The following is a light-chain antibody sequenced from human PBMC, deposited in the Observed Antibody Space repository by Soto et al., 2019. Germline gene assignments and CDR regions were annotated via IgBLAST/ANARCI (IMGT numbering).Light chain of an antibody. CDR1: SSDVGGYNY. J-gene: IGLJ1*01. CDR3: SSYRSGGTFV. Sequence: SVLAHPTSLSGSPGQSIAISCTGTSSDVGGYNYVSWHQQHPGKAPKVLISGVSNRPSGVSNRFSGSKSGNTASLTISGLQAEDEADYYCSSYRSGGTFVFGSGTKGTVL. CDR2: GVS. V-gene: IGLV2-14*01.